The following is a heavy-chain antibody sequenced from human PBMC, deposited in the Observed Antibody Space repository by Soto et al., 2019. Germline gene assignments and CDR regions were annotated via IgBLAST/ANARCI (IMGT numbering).Heavy chain of an antibody. Sequence: SGPTLVNPTETLTLTCTVSGFSLSNARMGVSWIRQPPGKALEWLAHIFSNDEKSYSTSLKSRLTISKDTSKSQVVLTMTNMDPVDTATYYCARGLGYCSGGRCTWYFELWGRGTLVTVSS. J-gene: IGHJ2*01. CDR3: ARGLGYCSGGRCTWYFEL. V-gene: IGHV2-26*01. D-gene: IGHD2-15*01. CDR2: IFSNDEK. CDR1: GFSLSNARMG.